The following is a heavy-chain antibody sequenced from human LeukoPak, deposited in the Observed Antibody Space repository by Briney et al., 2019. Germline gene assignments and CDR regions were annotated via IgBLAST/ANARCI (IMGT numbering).Heavy chain of an antibody. CDR3: ARLLTGDAFDI. D-gene: IGHD7-27*01. Sequence: SETLSLTCAVSGYSIGSGYYWGWIRQPPGKGLEWIGSIYHSGSTYYNPSLKSQVTISVDTSKNQFSLKLSSVTAADTAVYYCARLLTGDAFDIWGQGTMVTVSS. J-gene: IGHJ3*02. V-gene: IGHV4-38-2*01. CDR2: IYHSGST. CDR1: GYSIGSGYY.